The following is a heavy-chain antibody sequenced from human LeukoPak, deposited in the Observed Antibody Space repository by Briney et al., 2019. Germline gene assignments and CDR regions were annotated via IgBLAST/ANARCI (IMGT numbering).Heavy chain of an antibody. CDR1: GCTFSNYW. CDR2: IKEDGSEK. J-gene: IGHJ4*02. D-gene: IGHD6-6*01. CDR3: ARYARGPLD. Sequence: PGGSLTLSCAASGCTFSNYWMSWVRQAPGKGLECVANIKEDGSEKNYVDSVKGRFTTSRDNAKNSLYLQMNSLRAEDTAVYYCARYARGPLDWGQGTLVTVSS. V-gene: IGHV3-7*01.